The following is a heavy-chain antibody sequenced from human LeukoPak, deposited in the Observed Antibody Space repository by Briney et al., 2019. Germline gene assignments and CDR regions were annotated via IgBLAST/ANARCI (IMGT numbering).Heavy chain of an antibody. V-gene: IGHV3-74*01. J-gene: IGHJ5*02. CDR2: INRNGSST. Sequence: GGSLRLSCAASGFTFSSYWMHWVRQAPGKGLVWVSRINRNGSSTSYAGSVKGRFTISRDNAKNTLYLQMNCLRAKDKAVYYCASQIQLWYSHNWFDPWGQGTLVTVSS. CDR1: GFTFSSYW. CDR3: ASQIQLWYSHNWFDP. D-gene: IGHD5-18*01.